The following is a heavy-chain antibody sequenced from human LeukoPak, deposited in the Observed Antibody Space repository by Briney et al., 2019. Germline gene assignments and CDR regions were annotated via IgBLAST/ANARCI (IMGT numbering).Heavy chain of an antibody. J-gene: IGHJ5*02. CDR1: GYTFTSYD. CDR2: MNPNSGNT. CDR3: ARGRRDDFWSGYYRENWFDP. V-gene: IGHV1-8*01. D-gene: IGHD3-3*01. Sequence: ASVKVSCKASGYTFTSYDINWVRQATGQGLEWMGWMNPNSGNTGYAQKFKGRVTMTRNTSISTAYMELSSLRSEDTAVYYCARGRRDDFWSGYYRENWFDPWGQGTLVTVSS.